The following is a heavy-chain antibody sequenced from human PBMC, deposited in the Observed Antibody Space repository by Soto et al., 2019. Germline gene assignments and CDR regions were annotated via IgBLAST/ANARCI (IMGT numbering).Heavy chain of an antibody. CDR2: ISWNSGSR. Sequence: EVQLVESGGGLVQPGRSLRLSCAASGFTFDDYSMHCVRQAPGKGLEWVSGISWNSGSRGYADSVRGRFTISRDNAKNSLYLQMNSLRAEDTALYYCAKDNYDSGTYYNYFDPWGQGTLVTVSS. V-gene: IGHV3-9*01. CDR3: AKDNYDSGTYYNYFDP. J-gene: IGHJ5*02. D-gene: IGHD3-10*01. CDR1: GFTFDDYS.